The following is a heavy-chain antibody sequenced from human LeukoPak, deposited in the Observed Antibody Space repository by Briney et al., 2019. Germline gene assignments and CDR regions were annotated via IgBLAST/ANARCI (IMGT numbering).Heavy chain of an antibody. Sequence: SETLSLTCAVYGGSFSGYYWGWIRQPPGKGLEWIGEINHSGSTNYNPSLKSRVTISVDTSKNQFSLKLSSVTAADTAVYYCARGGTRTYCSSTSCPNNFDPWGQGTLVTVSS. CDR1: GGSFSGYY. CDR3: ARGGTRTYCSSTSCPNNFDP. J-gene: IGHJ5*02. D-gene: IGHD2-2*01. V-gene: IGHV4-34*01. CDR2: INHSGST.